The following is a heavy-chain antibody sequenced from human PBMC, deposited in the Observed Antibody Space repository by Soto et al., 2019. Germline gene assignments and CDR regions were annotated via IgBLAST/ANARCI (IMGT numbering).Heavy chain of an antibody. CDR3: ARGQRLSPLTGYVNSYYYYGMDV. CDR1: GYTFTSYD. D-gene: IGHD3-9*01. J-gene: IGHJ6*02. V-gene: IGHV1-8*01. CDR2: MNPNSGNT. Sequence: GASVKVSCKASGYTFTSYDINWVRQATGQGLEWMGWMNPNSGNTGYAQKFQGRVTMTRNTSISTAYMELSSLRSEDTAVYYCARGQRLSPLTGYVNSYYYYGMDVWGQGTTVTVSS.